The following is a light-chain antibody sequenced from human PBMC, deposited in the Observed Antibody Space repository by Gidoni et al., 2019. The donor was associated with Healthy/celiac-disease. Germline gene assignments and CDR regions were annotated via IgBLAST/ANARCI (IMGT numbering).Light chain of an antibody. CDR1: QGMSSW. CDR3: QQANSVPPT. V-gene: IGKV1-12*01. CDR2: AAS. Sequence: DLQMTQSPSSVSASVGARVTITCRASQGMSSWLAWYQQKPGKAPKLLSYAASSWQSGVPSRFSGSGSGTDGTLTISSLQPEDFATYYCQQANSVPPTFGGXTKVEIK. J-gene: IGKJ4*01.